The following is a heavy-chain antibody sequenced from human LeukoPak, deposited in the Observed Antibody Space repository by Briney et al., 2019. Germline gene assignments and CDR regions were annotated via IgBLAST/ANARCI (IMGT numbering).Heavy chain of an antibody. Sequence: GGSLRLSCAASGFTFDDYAMHWVRQAPGKGLEWVSSISTSSSYIYYADSVKGRFTISRDNAKNSLYLQMNSLRAEDTAVYYCARSTGGDWYAFDIWGQGTMVTVSS. D-gene: IGHD2-21*02. CDR3: ARSTGGDWYAFDI. CDR1: GFTFDDYA. J-gene: IGHJ3*02. V-gene: IGHV3-21*01. CDR2: ISTSSSYI.